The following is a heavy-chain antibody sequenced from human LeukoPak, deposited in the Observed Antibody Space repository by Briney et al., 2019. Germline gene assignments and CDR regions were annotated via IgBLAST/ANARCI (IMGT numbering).Heavy chain of an antibody. V-gene: IGHV3-23*01. CDR2: ISGSGGGT. Sequence: PGGSLRLSCAVSGVTLSNYGMSWVRQAPGRGLEWVAGISGSGGGTNYADSVKGRFTISRDNPKNTLYLQMNSLRVEDTAVYFCAKRGVVIRVILVGFHKEANYFDSWGQGALVTVSS. J-gene: IGHJ4*02. CDR3: AKRGVVIRVILVGFHKEANYFDS. CDR1: GVTLSNYG. D-gene: IGHD2-21*01.